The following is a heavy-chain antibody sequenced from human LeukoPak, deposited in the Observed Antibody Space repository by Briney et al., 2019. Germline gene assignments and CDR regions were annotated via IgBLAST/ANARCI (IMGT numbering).Heavy chain of an antibody. Sequence: ASVKVSCKASGYSFTAYYIHWVRQAPGQGLEWMGWINPKSGDTKYAQKFQGRVTMTRATSISTAYTELSSLRSDDTAVYFCARELEGIVVVPAGFLDYWGQGTLVTVSS. CDR1: GYSFTAYY. D-gene: IGHD2-2*01. CDR3: ARELEGIVVVPAGFLDY. CDR2: INPKSGDT. V-gene: IGHV1-2*02. J-gene: IGHJ4*02.